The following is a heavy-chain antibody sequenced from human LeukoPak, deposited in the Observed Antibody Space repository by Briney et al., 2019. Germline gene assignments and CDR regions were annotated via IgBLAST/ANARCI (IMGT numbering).Heavy chain of an antibody. CDR3: AKEVVPAAIGGYYYYYGMDV. D-gene: IGHD2-2*02. Sequence: GGSLRLSCAASGFTFDDYAMHWVRQAPGKGLEWVSGISWNSGSIGYADSVKGRFTISRDNAKNSLYLQMNSLRAEDTALYYCAKEVVPAAIGGYYYYYGMDVWGQGTTVTVSS. J-gene: IGHJ6*02. CDR2: ISWNSGSI. CDR1: GFTFDDYA. V-gene: IGHV3-9*01.